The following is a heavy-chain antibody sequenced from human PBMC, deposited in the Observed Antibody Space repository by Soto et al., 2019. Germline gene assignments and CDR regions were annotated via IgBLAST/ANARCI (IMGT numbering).Heavy chain of an antibody. CDR3: ARAVGVDTAMVREYYYGMGV. CDR2: IYYSGST. D-gene: IGHD5-18*01. J-gene: IGHJ6*02. V-gene: IGHV4-61*01. Sequence: SETLSLTCTVSGGSVSSGSYYWSWIRQPPGKGLEWIGYIYYSGSTNYNPSLKSRVTISVDTSKNQFSLKLSSVTAADTAVYYCARAVGVDTAMVREYYYGMGVWGQGTTVTVSS. CDR1: GGSVSSGSYY.